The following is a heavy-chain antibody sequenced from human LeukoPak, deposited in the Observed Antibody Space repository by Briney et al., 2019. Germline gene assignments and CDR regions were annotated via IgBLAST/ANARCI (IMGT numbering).Heavy chain of an antibody. D-gene: IGHD2-2*01. Sequence: VASVKVSCKASGYTFTSYGISWVRQAPGQGREWMGWISAYNGNTNYAQKLQGRVTMTTDTSTSTAYMELRSLRSDDTAVYYCARSPSRYCSSTSCSPLGDAWGQGTLVTVSS. CDR3: ARSPSRYCSSTSCSPLGDA. J-gene: IGHJ5*02. CDR2: ISAYNGNT. V-gene: IGHV1-18*04. CDR1: GYTFTSYG.